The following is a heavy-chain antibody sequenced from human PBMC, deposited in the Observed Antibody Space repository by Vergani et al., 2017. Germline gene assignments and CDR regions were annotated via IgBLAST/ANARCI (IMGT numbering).Heavy chain of an antibody. CDR3: ARVICRGGRCYKPLFDY. J-gene: IGHJ4*02. D-gene: IGHD2-15*01. CDR1: GGSINSHNYY. V-gene: IGHV4-61*02. Sequence: QVQLQESGPGLVKPSQTLSLTCTVSGGSINSHNYYWSWIRQPAGKGLEWIGLIHTSGSTNYNPSLKSRVTMSGDTSKNQFSLNLTSVTAADTAVYFCARVICRGGRCYKPLFDYWGQGVLVTVSS. CDR2: IHTSGST.